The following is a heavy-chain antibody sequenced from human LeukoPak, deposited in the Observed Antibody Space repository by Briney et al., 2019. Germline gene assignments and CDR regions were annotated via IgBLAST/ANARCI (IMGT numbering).Heavy chain of an antibody. CDR3: ASFVMGVGSGWYYFDY. CDR2: ISSSSSYT. D-gene: IGHD6-19*01. V-gene: IGHV3-11*03. CDR1: GFTFSDYY. J-gene: IGHJ4*02. Sequence: GGSLRLSCAASGFTFSDYYMSWIRQAPGKGLEWVSYISSSSSYTNYADSVKGRFTISRDNAKNSLYLQMNSLRAEDTAVYYCASFVMGVGSGWYYFDYWGQGTLVTVAS.